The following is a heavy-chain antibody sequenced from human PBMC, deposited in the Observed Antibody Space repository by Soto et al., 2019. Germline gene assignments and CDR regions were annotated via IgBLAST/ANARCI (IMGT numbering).Heavy chain of an antibody. CDR2: IYYSGST. CDR3: ARDSYSSSWYSGWFDP. D-gene: IGHD6-13*01. CDR1: GGSISSYY. V-gene: IGHV4-59*01. Sequence: SETLSLTCTVSGGSISSYYWSWIRQPPGKGLEWIGYIYYSGSTNYNPSLKSRVTISVDTSKNQFSLKLSSVTAADTAVYYCARDSYSSSWYSGWFDPWGQGTLVTVSS. J-gene: IGHJ5*02.